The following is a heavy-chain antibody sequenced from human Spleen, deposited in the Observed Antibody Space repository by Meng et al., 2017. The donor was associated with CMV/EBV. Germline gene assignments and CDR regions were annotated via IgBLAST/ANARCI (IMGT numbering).Heavy chain of an antibody. Sequence: ASGFTFTSDAMSWVRQARGKGLEWVSGISGSGGSTYYADSVKGRFTISRDNSKNTLYLQTNSLRVEDTAVYYCAKSWQLGVLSGDYWGQGTLVTVSS. CDR3: AKSWQLGVLSGDY. V-gene: IGHV3-23*01. CDR2: ISGSGGST. CDR1: GFTFTSDA. D-gene: IGHD6-6*01. J-gene: IGHJ4*02.